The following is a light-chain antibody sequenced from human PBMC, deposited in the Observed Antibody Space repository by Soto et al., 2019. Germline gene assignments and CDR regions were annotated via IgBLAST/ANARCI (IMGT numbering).Light chain of an antibody. CDR3: QQRSNWPPWVT. CDR2: DAS. Sequence: EIVLTQSPATLSLSPGERATLSCRASQSVSSYLAWYQQKPGQAPRLLIYDASNRATGIPARFSGRGSGTDFTLTISSLEPEDFAVYYCQQRSNWPPWVTFGQGTKVEIK. CDR1: QSVSSY. J-gene: IGKJ1*01. V-gene: IGKV3-11*01.